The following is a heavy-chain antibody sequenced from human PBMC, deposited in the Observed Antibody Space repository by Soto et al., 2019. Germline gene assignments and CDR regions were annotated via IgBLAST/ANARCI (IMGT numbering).Heavy chain of an antibody. CDR3: ARDGNSYAFDI. Sequence: EVQLVESGGGLVQPGGSLRLSCAASGFIFSSYWMHWVRQAPGKGLVWVSRINSDGSSTSYADSVKGRFTIPRDNAKNTLYLQMNSLRAEDTAVYYCARDGNSYAFDIWGQGTMVTVSS. V-gene: IGHV3-74*01. CDR1: GFIFSSYW. J-gene: IGHJ3*02. CDR2: INSDGSST.